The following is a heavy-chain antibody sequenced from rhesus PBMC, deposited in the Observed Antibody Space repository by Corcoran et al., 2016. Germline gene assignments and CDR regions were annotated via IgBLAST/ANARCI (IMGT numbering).Heavy chain of an antibody. V-gene: IGHV4S7*01. Sequence: QVQLQESGPGLVKPSETLSLPCAVSGGSISSINWCNWIRQSPGKGLEWIGYIYGGSGSTSYNPSLKSRVTISTDTSKNQFSLKLSSVTAADTAVYYCARLSGSSCFDYWGQGVLVTVSS. CDR2: IYGGSGST. CDR1: GGSISSINW. J-gene: IGHJ4*01. D-gene: IGHD6-25*01. CDR3: ARLSGSSCFDY.